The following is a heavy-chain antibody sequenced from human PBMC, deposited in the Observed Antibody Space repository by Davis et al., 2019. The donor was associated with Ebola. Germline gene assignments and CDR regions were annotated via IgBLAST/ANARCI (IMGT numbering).Heavy chain of an antibody. D-gene: IGHD2-2*01. V-gene: IGHV3-43*02. Sequence: GESLKISCAASGFTFDDYAMHWVRQAPGKGLEWVSLISGDGGSTYYADSVKGRFTISRDNAKNSLYLQMNSLRAEDTALYYCARECRYCSSTSCYARYCYYGMDVWGQGTTVTVSS. J-gene: IGHJ6*02. CDR2: ISGDGGST. CDR1: GFTFDDYA. CDR3: ARECRYCSSTSCYARYCYYGMDV.